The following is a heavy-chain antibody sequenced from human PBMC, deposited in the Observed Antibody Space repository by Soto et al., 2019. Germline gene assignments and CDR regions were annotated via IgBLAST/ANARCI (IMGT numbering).Heavy chain of an antibody. CDR2: TYYRSKWYN. Sequence: QTLSLTCAISGDSVSSNSAAWNWIRQSPSRGLEWLGRTYYRSKWYNDYAVSVKSRITINPDTSKNQFSLQLNSVTPEDTAVYYCARGNSIAARQYNWFDPWGQGTLVTVSS. CDR3: ARGNSIAARQYNWFDP. V-gene: IGHV6-1*01. D-gene: IGHD6-6*01. CDR1: GDSVSSNSAA. J-gene: IGHJ5*02.